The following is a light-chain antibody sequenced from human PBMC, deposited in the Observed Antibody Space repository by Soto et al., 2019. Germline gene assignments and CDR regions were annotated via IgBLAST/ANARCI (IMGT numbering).Light chain of an antibody. V-gene: IGLV2-23*02. CDR2: DVN. CDR1: TSDVGGYDL. Sequence: QSALTQPASVSGSPGQSITISCTGTTSDVGGYDLVSWYQQRPGKVPKLLIYDVNQRPSGVSNRFSGSKSGITASLTISGLQAEDEADYFCCSYVGSTTFENVIFGGGTQLTVL. CDR3: CSYVGSTTFENVI. J-gene: IGLJ2*01.